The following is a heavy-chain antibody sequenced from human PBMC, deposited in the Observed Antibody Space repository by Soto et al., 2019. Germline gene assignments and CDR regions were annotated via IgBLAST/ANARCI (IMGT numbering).Heavy chain of an antibody. CDR2: INVGNGNT. D-gene: IGHD6-13*01. Sequence: ASVKVSCKASGYTFTTYAVHWVRQAPGQRLEWMGWINVGNGNTKYSQKFQGRVTITRDTSASTAYMELSSLRSEDAAVYYCARGPRKIAAAGLDRRTKNNAAVWGKGTTF. V-gene: IGHV1-3*01. CDR1: GYTFTTYA. CDR3: ARGPRKIAAAGLDRRTKNNAAV. J-gene: IGHJ6*03.